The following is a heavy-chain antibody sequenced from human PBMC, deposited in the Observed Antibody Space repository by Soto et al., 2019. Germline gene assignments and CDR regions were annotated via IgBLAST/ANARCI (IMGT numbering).Heavy chain of an antibody. CDR1: GLTFSNYA. CDR2: MSGSSSTT. CDR3: ARGGSGYVWFNEF. Sequence: EVRLLESGGGLVKPGGSLRLSCATSGLTFSNYAMSWVRQAPGGGLEWVSSMSGSSSTTYYADSVRGRFTISRDRSKNTLYLQMSSLRAEDTALYYCARGGSGYVWFNEFWGQGTLVTVSS. J-gene: IGHJ4*02. V-gene: IGHV3-23*01. D-gene: IGHD3-22*01.